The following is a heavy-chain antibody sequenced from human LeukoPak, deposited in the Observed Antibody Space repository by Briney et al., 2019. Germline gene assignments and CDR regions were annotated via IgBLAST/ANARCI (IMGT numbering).Heavy chain of an antibody. CDR3: AKIRNMITFFDAFDI. CDR1: GFTFNNYA. CDR2: ISNSGGTT. J-gene: IGHJ3*02. Sequence: GGSLRLSCATSGFTFNNYAMTWVRQASGKGLEWVSGISNSGGTTYYADSVKGRFTISRDNSKNTLSLQMSSLRAEDTAVYYCAKIRNMITFFDAFDIWGRGTMVTVSS. V-gene: IGHV3-23*01. D-gene: IGHD3-16*01.